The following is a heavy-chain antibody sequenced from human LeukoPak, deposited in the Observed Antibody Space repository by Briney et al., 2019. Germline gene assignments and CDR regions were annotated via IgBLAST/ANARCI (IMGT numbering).Heavy chain of an antibody. CDR3: AREPYSSGSYQVDY. D-gene: IGHD3-10*01. CDR1: GFTFNTYT. CDR2: ISGSSGII. V-gene: IGHV3-48*01. J-gene: IGHJ4*02. Sequence: GGSLRLSCAASGFTFNTYTMNWVRQAPGKGLEWVSYISGSSGIIDYADSVRGRFTISRDNAKNSLYLQMNSLRAEDTAVYYCAREPYSSGSYQVDYWGQGTPVTVSS.